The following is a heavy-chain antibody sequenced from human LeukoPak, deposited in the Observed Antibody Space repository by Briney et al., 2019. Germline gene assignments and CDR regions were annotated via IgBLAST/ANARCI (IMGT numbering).Heavy chain of an antibody. CDR1: GYTFTNYN. J-gene: IGHJ4*02. Sequence: GASVRVSCKASGYTFTNYNFGWVRQAPGQGLEWMGWVSTYNGNTDYGQKFRGRVIMTTDTATSTVHLDLRSLRSDDTAVYYCARAHSLGGSYYLFDYWGQGTLVTVSS. D-gene: IGHD1-26*01. CDR3: ARAHSLGGSYYLFDY. CDR2: VSTYNGNT. V-gene: IGHV1-18*01.